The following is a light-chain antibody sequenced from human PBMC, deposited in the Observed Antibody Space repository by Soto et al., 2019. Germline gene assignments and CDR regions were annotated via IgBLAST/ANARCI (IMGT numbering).Light chain of an antibody. J-gene: IGLJ3*02. CDR3: ATWDDTLNVWM. CDR1: SSNIGSNT. V-gene: IGLV1-44*01. Sequence: QSVLTQAPSVSGTPGQRGTISCSGSSSNIGSNTVNWYQQLPGAAPKLLIYYNNQRPSGVPDRFSASKSGTSASLAVSGVQSEDEADYYCATWDDTLNVWMFGGGTKLTVL. CDR2: YNN.